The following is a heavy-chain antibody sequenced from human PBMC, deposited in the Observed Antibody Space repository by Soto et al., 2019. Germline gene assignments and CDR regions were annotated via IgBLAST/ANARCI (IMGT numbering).Heavy chain of an antibody. V-gene: IGHV1-2*02. CDR3: ARDLAKGGGSAGFDY. CDR2: INPKSGGT. Sequence: GASVKVSCKASGYTFTVYYMQWVRQAPGQGLEWMGWINPKSGGTMYPQKFQGRVTMTWDTSISTAYMALTRLRSDDTAVYYCARDLAKGGGSAGFDYWGQGTLVTVSS. CDR1: GYTFTVYY. D-gene: IGHD1-26*01. J-gene: IGHJ4*02.